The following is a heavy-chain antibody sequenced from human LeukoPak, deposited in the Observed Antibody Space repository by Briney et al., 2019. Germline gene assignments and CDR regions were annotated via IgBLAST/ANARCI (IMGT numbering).Heavy chain of an antibody. D-gene: IGHD3-9*01. J-gene: IGHJ4*02. V-gene: IGHV3-15*07. Sequence: PGGSLRLSCVASGFTFTNAWMHWVRQAPGKGLEWVGRIKTKSEGGTIDYAAPVRGRFTISRDDSENTLYLQMNSLKTEDTALYYCSADQGGDILTGCWGQGTLVTVSS. CDR2: IKTKSEGGTI. CDR1: GFTFTNAW. CDR3: SADQGGDILTGC.